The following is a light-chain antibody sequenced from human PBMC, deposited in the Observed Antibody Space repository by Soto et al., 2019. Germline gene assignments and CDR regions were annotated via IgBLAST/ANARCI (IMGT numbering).Light chain of an antibody. Sequence: EIVFTQSPATLSLSPGERASLSCRASQTVGTYLAWYQEKPGQAPRLLIYDTSNRATGIPARFSGSGSGTDFTLTISSLQPDDFATYYCQQYNTFWTFGPGTKVDIK. V-gene: IGKV3-11*01. CDR2: DTS. J-gene: IGKJ1*01. CDR1: QTVGTY. CDR3: QQYNTFWT.